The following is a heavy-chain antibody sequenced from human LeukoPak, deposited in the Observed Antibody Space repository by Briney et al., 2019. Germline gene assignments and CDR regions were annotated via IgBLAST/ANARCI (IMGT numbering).Heavy chain of an antibody. CDR2: IYHSGST. V-gene: IGHV4-30-2*01. CDR3: ARAGYYYDSSGYVIYDAFDI. Sequence: SQTLSLTCAVSGGSISSGGYSWSWIRQPPGKGLEWIGYIYHSGSTYYNPSLKSRDTISVDRSKNQFSLKLSSVTAADTAVYYCARAGYYYDSSGYVIYDAFDIWGQGTMVTVSS. J-gene: IGHJ3*02. D-gene: IGHD3-22*01. CDR1: GGSISSGGYS.